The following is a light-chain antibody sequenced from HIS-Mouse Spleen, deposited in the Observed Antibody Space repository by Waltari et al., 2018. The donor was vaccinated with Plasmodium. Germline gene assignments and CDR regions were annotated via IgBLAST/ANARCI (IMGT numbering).Light chain of an antibody. J-gene: IGLJ3*02. CDR3: YSTDSSGNHRV. V-gene: IGLV3-10*01. CDR1: ELPKKY. CDR2: EDS. Sequence: SYELTQPPSVSVSPGQTARFPCHGDELPKKYAYWYQEKSGQAPVLAIYEDSKRPPGIPERFSGSSSGTMATLTISGAQVEDEADYYCYSTDSSGNHRVFGGGTKLTVL.